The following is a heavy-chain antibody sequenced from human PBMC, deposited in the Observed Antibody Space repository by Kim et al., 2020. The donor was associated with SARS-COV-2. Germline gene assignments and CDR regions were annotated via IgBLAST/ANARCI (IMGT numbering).Heavy chain of an antibody. CDR3: ARHLGQWPDY. Sequence: STYYNPSLKRRVTISVDTSKNQFSLKLSSVTAADTAVYYCARHLGQWPDYWGQGTLVTVSS. D-gene: IGHD6-19*01. V-gene: IGHV4-39*01. J-gene: IGHJ4*02. CDR2: ST.